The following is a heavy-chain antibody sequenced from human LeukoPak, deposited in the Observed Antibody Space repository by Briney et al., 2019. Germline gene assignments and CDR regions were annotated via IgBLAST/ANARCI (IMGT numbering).Heavy chain of an antibody. CDR3: AREQYDSSGYYPYFDY. CDR1: GFTVRSNY. D-gene: IGHD3-22*01. V-gene: IGHV3-66*01. Sequence: GGSLRLSCEACGFTVRSNYMSWVRQAPGKGLEWVSVIYSGGSTYYADSVKGRFTISRDNSKNTLYLQMNSLGAEDTAVYYCAREQYDSSGYYPYFDYWGLGTLVTVSS. J-gene: IGHJ4*02. CDR2: IYSGGST.